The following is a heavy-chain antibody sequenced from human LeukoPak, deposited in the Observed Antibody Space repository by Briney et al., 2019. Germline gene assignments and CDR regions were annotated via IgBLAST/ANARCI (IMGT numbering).Heavy chain of an antibody. Sequence: GRSLRLSCAASGFTFSSYGMHWVRQAPGKGLEWVASINHNGNVNYYVDPVKGRFTISRDNAKNSLYLQMSNLRAEDTAVYFCARRGGLDVWGQGATDTVSS. V-gene: IGHV3-7*03. CDR1: GFTFSSYG. CDR3: ARRGGLDV. J-gene: IGHJ6*02. CDR2: INHNGNVN.